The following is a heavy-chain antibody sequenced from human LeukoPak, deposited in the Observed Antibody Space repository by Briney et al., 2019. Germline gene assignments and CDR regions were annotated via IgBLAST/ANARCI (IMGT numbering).Heavy chain of an antibody. Sequence: TSETLSLTCTVSGGSISSYYWSWIRQPPGKGLEWIGEINHSGSTNYNPSLKSRVTISVDTSKNQFSLKLSSVTAADTAVYYCALGYSSGWPYYYYYMDVWGKGTTVTISS. CDR2: INHSGST. CDR1: GGSISSYY. V-gene: IGHV4-34*01. CDR3: ALGYSSGWPYYYYYMDV. J-gene: IGHJ6*03. D-gene: IGHD6-19*01.